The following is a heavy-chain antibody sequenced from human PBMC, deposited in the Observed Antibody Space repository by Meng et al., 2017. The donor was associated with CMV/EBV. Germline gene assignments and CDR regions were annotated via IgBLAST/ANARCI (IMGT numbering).Heavy chain of an antibody. CDR1: GFTFDDYA. J-gene: IGHJ4*02. V-gene: IGHV3-9*01. Sequence: GGSLRLSCAASGFTFDDYAMHWVRQAPGKGLEWVSGISWNSGSIGYADSVKGRFTISRDNAKNSLYLQMNSLRAEDTASYYCAKDRGSWYGGLDYWGQGTLVTVSS. CDR3: AKDRGSWYGGLDY. D-gene: IGHD6-13*01. CDR2: ISWNSGSI.